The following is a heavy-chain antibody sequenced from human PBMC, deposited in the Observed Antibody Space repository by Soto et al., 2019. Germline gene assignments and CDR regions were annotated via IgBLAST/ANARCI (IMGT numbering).Heavy chain of an antibody. CDR1: GITFSSYA. J-gene: IGHJ5*02. V-gene: IGHV3-23*01. CDR2: ISGSGGST. D-gene: IGHD2-15*01. CDR3: AKDVSPKPATWLDP. Sequence: GGSLRLSCAASGITFSSYAMSWVRQAPGKGLEWVSAISGSGGSTYYADSVKGRFTISRDNSKNTLYLQMNSLRAEDTAVYYCAKDVSPKPATWLDPWGQGTLDTVSS.